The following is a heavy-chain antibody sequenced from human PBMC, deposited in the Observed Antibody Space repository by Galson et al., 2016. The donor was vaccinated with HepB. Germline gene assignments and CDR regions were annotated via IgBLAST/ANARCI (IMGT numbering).Heavy chain of an antibody. D-gene: IGHD6-19*01. Sequence: SLRFSCAASGFSISIYSMNWVRQAPGKGLEWVSAIRGSGTGTSYTDSVKGRFTISRDNSKNTLYLQMSSLRAEDAAVYYCAKLSLVGYNSGWGGAFDIWGRGTMVTVSS. CDR1: GFSISIYS. V-gene: IGHV3-23*01. CDR2: IRGSGTGT. J-gene: IGHJ3*02. CDR3: AKLSLVGYNSGWGGAFDI.